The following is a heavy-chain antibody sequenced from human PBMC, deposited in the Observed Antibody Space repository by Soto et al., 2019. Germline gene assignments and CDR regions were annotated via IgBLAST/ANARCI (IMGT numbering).Heavy chain of an antibody. CDR3: ARDRSGSWYGRGYHYYGMDV. D-gene: IGHD6-13*01. CDR2: ITSSGTTI. Sequence: QVQLVESGGGLVKPGGSLRLSCATSGFTFSDYYMSWIRQAPGQGLEYVSYITSSGTTIYYADSVKGRFTISRDNAKNLLVLEMDSMRVEDTAVYFCARDRSGSWYGRGYHYYGMDVWGQGTTVTVSS. V-gene: IGHV3-11*01. J-gene: IGHJ6*02. CDR1: GFTFSDYY.